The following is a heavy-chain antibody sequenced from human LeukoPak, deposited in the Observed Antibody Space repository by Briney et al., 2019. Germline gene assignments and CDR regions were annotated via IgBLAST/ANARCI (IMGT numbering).Heavy chain of an antibody. CDR1: GFTFDDYG. Sequence: GGSLRLSCAASGFTFDDYGKSWVRQAPGKGLEWVSGINWNGGSTGYADSVKGRFTISRDNAKNSLYLQMNSLRAEDTALYYCARDLPGYCGGDCYPNDYWGQGTLVTVSS. J-gene: IGHJ4*02. D-gene: IGHD2-21*02. V-gene: IGHV3-20*04. CDR2: INWNGGST. CDR3: ARDLPGYCGGDCYPNDY.